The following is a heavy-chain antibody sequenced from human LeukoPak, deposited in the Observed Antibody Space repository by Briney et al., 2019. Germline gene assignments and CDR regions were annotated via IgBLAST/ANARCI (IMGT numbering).Heavy chain of an antibody. J-gene: IGHJ2*01. V-gene: IGHV4-59*01. CDR3: ARSVVTLYWYFDL. D-gene: IGHD4-23*01. Sequence: SETLSLTCTVSGGSISGYFYNWIRQPPGKGLEWIGYIYYSGSTNYNPSLKSRVTISLDTSKNQFSLKLSSVTTADTAVYYCARSVVTLYWYFDLWGRGTLVTVSS. CDR1: GGSISGYF. CDR2: IYYSGST.